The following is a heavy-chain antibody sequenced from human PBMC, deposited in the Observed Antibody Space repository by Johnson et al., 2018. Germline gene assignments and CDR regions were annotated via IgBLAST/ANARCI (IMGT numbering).Heavy chain of an antibody. J-gene: IGHJ6*02. Sequence: VQLVESGGGVVQPGRSLRLSCAASGFTFSDYYMSWIRQAPGKGLEWVSYISGSGDTIYYADSVKGRFSISRDNAKNSLYLQMNILRDADTAVYYCARNPRTLGTLYSYYGLDVWGQGTTVTVSS. CDR1: GFTFSDYY. V-gene: IGHV3-11*04. D-gene: IGHD3-10*01. CDR2: ISGSGDTI. CDR3: ARNPRTLGTLYSYYGLDV.